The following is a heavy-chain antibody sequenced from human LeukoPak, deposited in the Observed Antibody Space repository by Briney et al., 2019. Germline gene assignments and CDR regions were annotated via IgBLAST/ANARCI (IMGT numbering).Heavy chain of an antibody. J-gene: IGHJ4*02. CDR2: IYYSGST. CDR1: GGSISSYY. V-gene: IGHV4-59*01. D-gene: IGHD3-16*02. Sequence: PSETLSLTCTVSGGSISSYYWSWIRQPPGKGLEWIGYIYYSGSTNYNPSLKSRVTISVDTSKNQFSLKLSSVTAADTAVYYCARADYVWGSYRYTPTYFDYWGQGTLVTVSS. CDR3: ARADYVWGSYRYTPTYFDY.